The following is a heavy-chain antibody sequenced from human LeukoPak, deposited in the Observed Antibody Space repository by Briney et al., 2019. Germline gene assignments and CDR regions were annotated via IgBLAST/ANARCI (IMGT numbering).Heavy chain of an antibody. CDR1: GFTFSSYA. Sequence: GGSLRLSCAASGFTFSSYAMSWVRQAPGKGLEWVSAISGSGGSTYYADSVKGRFTIPRDNSKNTLYLQMNSLRAEDTAVYYCAKGRSSGWYYFDYWGQGTLVTVSS. CDR3: AKGRSSGWYYFDY. V-gene: IGHV3-23*01. CDR2: ISGSGGST. D-gene: IGHD6-19*01. J-gene: IGHJ4*02.